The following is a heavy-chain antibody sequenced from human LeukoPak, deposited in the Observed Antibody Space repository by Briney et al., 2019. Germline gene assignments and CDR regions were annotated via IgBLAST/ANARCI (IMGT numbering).Heavy chain of an antibody. V-gene: IGHV3-48*03. CDR3: ARDNYDSSGYYFD. D-gene: IGHD3-22*01. CDR2: ISSSGSNT. Sequence: PGGSLRLSCAGSGFTFSSYEMNWVRQAPGKGLEWVSYISSSGSNTYYADSVEGRFTISRDNAKNSLYLQMNSLRAEDTAVYYCARDNYDSSGYYFDWGQGTLVTVSS. CDR1: GFTFSSYE. J-gene: IGHJ4*02.